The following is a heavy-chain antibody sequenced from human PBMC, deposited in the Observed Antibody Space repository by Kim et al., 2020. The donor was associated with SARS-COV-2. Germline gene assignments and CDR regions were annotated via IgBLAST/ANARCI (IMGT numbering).Heavy chain of an antibody. CDR1: GFTFSSYE. Sequence: GGSLRLSCAASGFTFSSYEMNWVRQAPGKGLEWVSYISSSGSTIYYADSVKGRFTISRDNAKNSLYLQMNSLRAEDTAVYYCARAGRDDFWSGYYRTLYYYYYYGMDVWGQGTTVTVSS. CDR2: ISSSGSTI. V-gene: IGHV3-48*03. D-gene: IGHD3-3*01. CDR3: ARAGRDDFWSGYYRTLYYYYYYGMDV. J-gene: IGHJ6*02.